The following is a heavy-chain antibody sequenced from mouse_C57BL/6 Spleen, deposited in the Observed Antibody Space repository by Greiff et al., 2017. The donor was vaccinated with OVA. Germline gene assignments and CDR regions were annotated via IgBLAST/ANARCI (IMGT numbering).Heavy chain of an antibody. CDR2: IRSKSNNYAT. CDR1: GFSFNTYA. V-gene: IGHV10-1*01. D-gene: IGHD1-1*01. Sequence: DVMLVESGGGLVQPKGSLKLSCAASGFSFNTYAMNWVRQAPGKGLEWVARIRSKSNNYATYYADSVKDRFTISRDDSESMLYLQMNNLKTEDTAMYYCVRHVLRDWYFDVWGTGTTVTVSS. CDR3: VRHVLRDWYFDV. J-gene: IGHJ1*03.